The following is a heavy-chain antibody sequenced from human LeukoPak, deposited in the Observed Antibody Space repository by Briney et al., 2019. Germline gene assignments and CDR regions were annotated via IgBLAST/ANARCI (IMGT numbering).Heavy chain of an antibody. CDR1: GGSISSGDYY. V-gene: IGHV4-30-4*08. Sequence: SETLSLTCTVSGGSISSGDYYWSWIRRPPGKGLEWIGYIYYSGSTYYNPSLKSRVTISVDTSKNQFSLKLSSVTAADTAVYYCARKISIEAAAAGTAEYFQHWGQGTLVTVSS. CDR3: ARKISIEAAAAGTAEYFQH. CDR2: IYYSGST. D-gene: IGHD6-13*01. J-gene: IGHJ1*01.